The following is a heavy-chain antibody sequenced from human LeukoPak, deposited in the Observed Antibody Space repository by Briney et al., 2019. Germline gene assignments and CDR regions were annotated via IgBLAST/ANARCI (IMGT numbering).Heavy chain of an antibody. CDR3: VRDIATTPVY. CDR2: IVSDGSSA. V-gene: IGHV3-74*01. J-gene: IGHJ4*02. Sequence: GGSLSLSCAASGFTFRSYWMHWVRQAPPKGLVWVSRIVSDGSSATYADSVRGRFTVSRDNAKSTLFLQMNSLTPEDTAVYYCVRDIATTPVYWGQGALVTVSS. CDR1: GFTFRSYW. D-gene: IGHD2-15*01.